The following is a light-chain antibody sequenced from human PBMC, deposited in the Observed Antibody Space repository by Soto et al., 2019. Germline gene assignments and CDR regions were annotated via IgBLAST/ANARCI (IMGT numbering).Light chain of an antibody. CDR1: KSDIGVYDF. CDR2: EVV. V-gene: IGLV2-8*01. J-gene: IGLJ1*01. CDR3: KSYAGSNTYV. Sequence: LTQPPSASGSPGQSDNISCTGTKSDIGVYDFVSWYQHHPGKAPRLIIYEVVQRPSGVPDRFSGSKSGNTASLTVSGLQAADEADYFCKSYAGSNTYVFGSGTKVTVL.